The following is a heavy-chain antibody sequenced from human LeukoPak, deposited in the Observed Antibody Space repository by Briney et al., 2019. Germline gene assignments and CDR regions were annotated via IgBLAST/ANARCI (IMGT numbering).Heavy chain of an antibody. V-gene: IGHV1-69*04. Sequence: ASVKVSCKASGGTFSSYAISWVRQAPGQGFEWMGRIIPILGIANYAQKFQGRVTITADKSTSTAYMELSSLRSEDTAVYYCARGLITMISEFDYWGQGTLVTVSS. D-gene: IGHD3-22*01. CDR3: ARGLITMISEFDY. CDR1: GGTFSSYA. CDR2: IIPILGIA. J-gene: IGHJ4*02.